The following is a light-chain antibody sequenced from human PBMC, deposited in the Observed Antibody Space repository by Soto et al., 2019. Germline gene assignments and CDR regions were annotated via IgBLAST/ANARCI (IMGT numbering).Light chain of an antibody. CDR3: QQYKSYSRT. CDR1: QSVGEW. J-gene: IGKJ1*01. V-gene: IGKV1-5*03. Sequence: DIQVFQSPSILSATVGDRVTLTCRAGQSVGEWLAWYQQKPGKAPRVLIYRTSNLAPGVPSRFSGSGSDIEFTLTISSLQPDDYAVYYCQQYKSYSRTFGQGTKVDIK. CDR2: RTS.